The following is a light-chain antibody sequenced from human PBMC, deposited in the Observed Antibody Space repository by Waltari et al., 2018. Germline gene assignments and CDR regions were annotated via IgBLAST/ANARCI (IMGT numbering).Light chain of an antibody. Sequence: QSVLTQPPSVSAAPGQQVTISCSGSISNIGENYVSWYPQLPGTAPKLLIHDDNERPSGIPDRFSASKSGSSATLGITGLQTGDEADYYCGTWDSSLSAAVFGGGTKVTVL. V-gene: IGLV1-51*01. CDR2: DDN. J-gene: IGLJ3*02. CDR1: ISNIGENY. CDR3: GTWDSSLSAAV.